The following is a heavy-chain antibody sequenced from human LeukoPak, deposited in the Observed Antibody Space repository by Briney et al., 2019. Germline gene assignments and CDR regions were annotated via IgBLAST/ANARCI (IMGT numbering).Heavy chain of an antibody. CDR3: ARSSSWYRFDY. V-gene: IGHV3-48*04. CDR1: GFTFSAYS. D-gene: IGHD6-13*01. CDR2: IGRGIT. J-gene: IGHJ4*02. Sequence: GGSLGLSCVASGFTFSAYSMNWVRQAPGKGLEWVSHIGRGITYADSVKGRFTISRDNAKNSVYLQMNSLRAEDTAVYYCARSSSWYRFDYWGQGTLVTVSS.